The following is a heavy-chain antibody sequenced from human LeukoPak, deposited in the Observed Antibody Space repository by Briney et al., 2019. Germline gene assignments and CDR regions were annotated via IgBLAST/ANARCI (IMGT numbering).Heavy chain of an antibody. CDR1: GFTFDDYA. D-gene: IGHD5-12*01. V-gene: IGHV3-9*01. Sequence: GGSLRLSCAASGFTFDDYAMPWVRQAPGKGLEWVSGISWNSGSIGYADSVKGRFTISRDNAKNSLYLQMNSLRAEDTALYYCARVQGETLPTNAFDIWGQGTMVTVSS. J-gene: IGHJ3*02. CDR3: ARVQGETLPTNAFDI. CDR2: ISWNSGSI.